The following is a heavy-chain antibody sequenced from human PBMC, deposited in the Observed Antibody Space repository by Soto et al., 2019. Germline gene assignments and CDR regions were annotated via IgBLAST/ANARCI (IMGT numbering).Heavy chain of an antibody. D-gene: IGHD6-19*01. Sequence: GGSLGLSCAASGVTFRVYDMHWVRQAPGKRLEWVAVLWRDGSKVYYADSVKGRFTISRDNSKNTLYLEMNSLRVEDTAVYYCARDGTGWTGGDHWGQGTLVTVSS. CDR3: ARDGTGWTGGDH. V-gene: IGHV3-33*01. J-gene: IGHJ4*02. CDR2: LWRDGSKV. CDR1: GVTFRVYD.